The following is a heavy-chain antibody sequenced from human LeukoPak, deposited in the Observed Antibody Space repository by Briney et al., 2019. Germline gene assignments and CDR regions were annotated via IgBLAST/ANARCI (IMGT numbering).Heavy chain of an antibody. J-gene: IGHJ4*02. Sequence: PGASLRLSCAASGFTFSSYAMSWVRQAPGKGLEWVSAISGSGGSTYYADSVKGRFTISRDNSKNTLYLQMNSLRAEDTAVYYRASLDSSGWYYFDYWGQGTLVTVSS. V-gene: IGHV3-23*01. CDR1: GFTFSSYA. D-gene: IGHD6-19*01. CDR2: ISGSGGST. CDR3: ASLDSSGWYYFDY.